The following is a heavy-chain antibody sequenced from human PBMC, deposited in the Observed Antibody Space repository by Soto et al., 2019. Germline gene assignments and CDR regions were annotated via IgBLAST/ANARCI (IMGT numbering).Heavy chain of an antibody. CDR2: IYYSGST. CDR3: ARAQERYYYDSSGYYYFDY. D-gene: IGHD3-22*01. J-gene: IGHJ4*02. V-gene: IGHV4-59*01. Sequence: SETLSLTCTVSGGSISSYYWSWIRQPPGKGLEWIGYIYYSGSTNYNPSLKSRVTIPVDTSKNQFSLKLSSVTAADTAVYYCARAQERYYYDSSGYYYFDYWGQGTLVTVSS. CDR1: GGSISSYY.